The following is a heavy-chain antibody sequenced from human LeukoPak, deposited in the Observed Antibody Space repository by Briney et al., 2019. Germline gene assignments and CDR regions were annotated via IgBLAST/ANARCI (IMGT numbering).Heavy chain of an antibody. J-gene: IGHJ4*02. D-gene: IGHD3-22*01. V-gene: IGHV3-21*01. Sequence: PGGSLRLSCVASGFSFSSYSMNWVRQAPGKGLEWVSSISMSNFYIYYADSVKGRFTISRDNAKNSLYLQMNSLRAEDTAVYYCAKDPSHYYDSSGPPVYFDYWGQGTLVTVSS. CDR3: AKDPSHYYDSSGPPVYFDY. CDR2: ISMSNFYI. CDR1: GFSFSSYS.